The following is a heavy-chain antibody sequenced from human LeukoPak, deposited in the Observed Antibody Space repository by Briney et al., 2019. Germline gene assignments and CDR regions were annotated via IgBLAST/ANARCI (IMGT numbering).Heavy chain of an antibody. V-gene: IGHV3-30*02. CDR3: AKTGSWGSSNYYFDY. CDR1: GFTFSSYG. Sequence: GGSLRLSCAASGFTFSSYGMHWVRQAPGKGLEWVAFIRYDGGRKYYADSVKGRFTISRDNSKNTLYLQMNSLRAEDTALYYCAKTGSWGSSNYYFDYWGQGTLVTVSS. CDR2: IRYDGGRK. D-gene: IGHD2-15*01. J-gene: IGHJ4*02.